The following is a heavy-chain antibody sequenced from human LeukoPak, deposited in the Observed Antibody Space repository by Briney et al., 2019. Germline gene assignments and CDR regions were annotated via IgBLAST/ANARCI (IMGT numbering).Heavy chain of an antibody. CDR2: INSDGSST. CDR1: GFTFSSYW. Sequence: GGSLRLSCAASGFTFSSYWMHWVRQAPGKGLVWVSRINSDGSSTSYADSVKGRFTISRDNAKNTLYLQMNSLRAEDTAVYYCAKNGPPYDSSGYWGGDFDYWGQGTLVTVSS. J-gene: IGHJ4*02. V-gene: IGHV3-74*01. CDR3: AKNGPPYDSSGYWGGDFDY. D-gene: IGHD3-22*01.